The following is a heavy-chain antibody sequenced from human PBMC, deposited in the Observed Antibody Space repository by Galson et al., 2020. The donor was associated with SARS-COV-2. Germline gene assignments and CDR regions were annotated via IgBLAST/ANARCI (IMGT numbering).Heavy chain of an antibody. V-gene: IGHV1-8*01. Sequence: ASVKVSCKASGYPFTNFDINWVRQAPGQGLEWMGWLNPNGGRTGYARKFRGRLTMTSDTSTSTAYMELRSLTSEDTAIYYCARLADYYASVASPLWGQGTLVTVSS. J-gene: IGHJ4*02. CDR3: ARLADYYASVASPL. CDR1: GYPFTNFD. D-gene: IGHD3-10*01. CDR2: LNPNGGRT.